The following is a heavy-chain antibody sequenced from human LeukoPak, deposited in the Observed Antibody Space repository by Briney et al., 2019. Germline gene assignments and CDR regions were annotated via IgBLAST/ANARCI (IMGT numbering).Heavy chain of an antibody. D-gene: IGHD3-9*01. J-gene: IGHJ5*02. CDR2: IYSGGNT. V-gene: IGHV3-66*01. CDR3: ARDDDNVIGFDL. CDR1: GFTVSTNH. Sequence: GGSLRLSCAASGFTVSTNHMNWVRQAPGKGLEWVSVIYSGGNTYYADSVKGRFTISRDNSENTVHLQMNSLRAEDTALYYCARDDDNVIGFDLWGQGTLVTVSS.